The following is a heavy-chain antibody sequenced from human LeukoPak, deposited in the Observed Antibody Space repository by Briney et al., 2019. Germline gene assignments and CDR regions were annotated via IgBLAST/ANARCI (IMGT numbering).Heavy chain of an antibody. CDR2: ITNNGGAI. J-gene: IGHJ4*02. CDR1: GFTFSDYY. CDR3: ARALADSRGYYLGFDY. D-gene: IGHD3-22*01. Sequence: PGGSLRLSCAASGFTFSDYYMGWIRQAPGKGLEWISYITNNGGAIFYADSLKGRLTIFRDNAKKSLYLQMNVLRPDDTALYYCARALADSRGYYLGFDYWGQGTLVTVSS. V-gene: IGHV3-11*04.